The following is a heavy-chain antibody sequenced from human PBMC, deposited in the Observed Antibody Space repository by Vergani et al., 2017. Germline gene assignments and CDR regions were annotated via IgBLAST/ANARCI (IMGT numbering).Heavy chain of an antibody. V-gene: IGHV1-69*05. J-gene: IGHJ4*02. CDR1: GGTFSSYA. CDR2: IIPIFGIT. Sequence: QVDLLQSGAEVKKPGSSVKVSCKASGGTFSSYALSWVRQAPGHGLEWMGGIIPIFGITNYAQKFQGRVTITTLKSTSTVYMELTSLRSDDTAVYYCARRGVYGSGWYLFDYWGQGTLVTVSP. D-gene: IGHD6-19*01. CDR3: ARRGVYGSGWYLFDY.